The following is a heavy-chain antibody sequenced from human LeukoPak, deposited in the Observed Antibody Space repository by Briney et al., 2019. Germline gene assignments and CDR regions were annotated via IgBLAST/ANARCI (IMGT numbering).Heavy chain of an antibody. V-gene: IGHV1-69*16. CDR3: AKSSGTGAFDV. Sequence: SVKVSCKASGASFTTFTITWVRQAPAQGFEFMGGIIPLLGTGDYAQKLQGRVMMSTDESTNTAYMELSTITSEDTAIYYCAKSSGTGAFDVWGQGTTVAVSS. J-gene: IGHJ3*01. CDR2: IIPLLGTG. D-gene: IGHD3-10*01. CDR1: GASFTTFT.